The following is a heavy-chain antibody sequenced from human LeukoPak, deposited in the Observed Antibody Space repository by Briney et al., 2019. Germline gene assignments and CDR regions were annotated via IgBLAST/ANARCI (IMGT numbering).Heavy chain of an antibody. D-gene: IGHD1-14*01. CDR2: INYSGST. CDR1: GGSFSGYY. V-gene: IGHV4-34*01. CDR3: ARSNHRYYYGMDV. Sequence: SETLSLTCAVYGGSFSGYYWSWIRQPPGKGLEWIGEINYSGSTNYNPSLKSRVTISVDTSKNQFSLKLSSVTAADTAVYYCARSNHRYYYGMDVWGQGTTVTVSS. J-gene: IGHJ6*02.